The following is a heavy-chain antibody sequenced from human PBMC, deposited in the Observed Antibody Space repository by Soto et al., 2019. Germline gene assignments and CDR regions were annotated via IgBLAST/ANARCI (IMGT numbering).Heavy chain of an antibody. Sequence: QVQLVESGGGVVQPGRSLRLSCAASGFTFSSYAMHWVRQAPGKGLEWVAVISYDGSNKYYADSVKGRFTISRDNSKNTLYLQMNSLRAEDTAVYYCARDVAVAGIGNDYWGQGTLVTVSS. CDR2: ISYDGSNK. V-gene: IGHV3-30-3*01. D-gene: IGHD6-19*01. CDR3: ARDVAVAGIGNDY. J-gene: IGHJ4*02. CDR1: GFTFSSYA.